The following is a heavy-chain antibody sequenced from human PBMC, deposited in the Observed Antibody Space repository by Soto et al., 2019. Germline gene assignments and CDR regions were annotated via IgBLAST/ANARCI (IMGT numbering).Heavy chain of an antibody. CDR1: GYTFTSYG. Sequence: ASVKVSCKASGYTFTSYGISWVRQAPGQGLEWMGWISAYNGNTNYAQKLQGRVTMTTDTSTSTADMELRSLRSDDTAVYYCARDCRGGSCYSGRSFDYWGQGSLVSVSS. CDR2: ISAYNGNT. V-gene: IGHV1-18*04. D-gene: IGHD2-15*01. CDR3: ARDCRGGSCYSGRSFDY. J-gene: IGHJ4*02.